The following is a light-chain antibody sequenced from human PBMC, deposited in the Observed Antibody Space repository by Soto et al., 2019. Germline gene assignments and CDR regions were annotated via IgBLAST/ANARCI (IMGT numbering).Light chain of an antibody. V-gene: IGKV1-5*01. CDR3: QQYRGKPFT. CDR2: DAS. CDR1: QSIDSW. Sequence: DIQMTQSPSTLSASVGDRVTIACRASQSIDSWLAWYQQKPGKAPKFLIYDASDLESGVPSRFSGSGSGTEFTLTISSLQPDDFATYYSQQYRGKPFTFGQGTKVEIK. J-gene: IGKJ2*01.